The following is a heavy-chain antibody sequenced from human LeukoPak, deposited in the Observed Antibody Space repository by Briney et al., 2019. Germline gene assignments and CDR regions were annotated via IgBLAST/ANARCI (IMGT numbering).Heavy chain of an antibody. Sequence: GGSLRLSCAASGFTFSSYWMSWVRQAPGMGLEWVANIKQDGSEKYYVDSVKGRFTISRDNAKNSLYLQMNSLRAEDTAVYYCARDSKPQNYDFWSGYYTNWFDPWGQGTLVTVSS. CDR1: GFTFSSYW. V-gene: IGHV3-7*01. CDR2: IKQDGSEK. D-gene: IGHD3-3*01. CDR3: ARDSKPQNYDFWSGYYTNWFDP. J-gene: IGHJ5*02.